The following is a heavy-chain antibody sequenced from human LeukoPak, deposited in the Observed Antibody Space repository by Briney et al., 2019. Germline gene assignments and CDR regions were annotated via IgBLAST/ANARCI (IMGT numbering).Heavy chain of an antibody. D-gene: IGHD5-12*01. Sequence: PSETLSHTCTVSGGSISSYYWSWIRQPPGKGLEWIGYIYYSGSTNYNPSLKSRVTISVDTSENQFSLKLSSVTAADTAVYYCARGGDGYLVFDYWGQGTLVTVSS. CDR1: GGSISSYY. CDR3: ARGGDGYLVFDY. J-gene: IGHJ4*02. CDR2: IYYSGST. V-gene: IGHV4-59*01.